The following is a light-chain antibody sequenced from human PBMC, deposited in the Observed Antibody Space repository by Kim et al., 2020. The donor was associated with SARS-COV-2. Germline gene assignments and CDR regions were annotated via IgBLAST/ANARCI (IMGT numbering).Light chain of an antibody. Sequence: STLPASVGDRVTITCRATQCVTRGLAWYQHKPGRAPKHLIYDASTLDRGVPSRFRGSGSGTEFTLTINSLQPDDFASYYCQHRQTFGQGTKVEIK. CDR1: QCVTRG. V-gene: IGKV1-5*01. CDR2: DAS. J-gene: IGKJ1*01. CDR3: QHRQT.